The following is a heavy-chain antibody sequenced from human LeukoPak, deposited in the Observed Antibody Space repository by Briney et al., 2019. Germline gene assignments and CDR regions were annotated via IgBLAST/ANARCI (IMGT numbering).Heavy chain of an antibody. Sequence: SETLSLTCTVSGGSISSSSHYWGWIRQPPGKGLEWIGSIDYSGSTYYNPSLKSRVTTSVDTSKNQFSLKLSSVTAADTAVYYCARDRGDFSYYFDYWGQGTLVTVSS. D-gene: IGHD2-21*02. CDR2: IDYSGST. CDR1: GGSISSSSHY. V-gene: IGHV4-39*07. CDR3: ARDRGDFSYYFDY. J-gene: IGHJ4*02.